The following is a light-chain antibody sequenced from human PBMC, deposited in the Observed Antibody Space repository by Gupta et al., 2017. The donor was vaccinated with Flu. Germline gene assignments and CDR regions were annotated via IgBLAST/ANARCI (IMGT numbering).Light chain of an antibody. CDR2: VFS. CDR1: SSNIGRYT. Sequence: QSALTQPPSASGTPGQRVTFSCSGSSSNIGRYTVDWYQQLPGTAHKRRIFVFSERPSGVPDRFSFSKSGTSDSLAISGLQSEDEADYDCSVWADSPSGHVVFGSGTKVTVL. CDR3: SVWADSPSGHVV. J-gene: IGLJ1*01. V-gene: IGLV1-44*01.